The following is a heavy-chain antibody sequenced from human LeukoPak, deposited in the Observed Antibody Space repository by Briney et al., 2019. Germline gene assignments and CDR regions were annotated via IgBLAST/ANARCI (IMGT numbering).Heavy chain of an antibody. CDR1: GGSISSGGYY. CDR2: IYYSGST. J-gene: IGHJ4*02. CDR3: ARSPEYYCDY. D-gene: IGHD1-14*01. V-gene: IGHV4-31*03. Sequence: SQTLSLTCTLSGGSISSGGYYWSWIRQHPGKGLEWIGYIYYSGSTYYNPSLKSRVTISVDTSENQCSLKLTSMTAADTAVYYCARSPEYYCDYWGQGTLVTVSS.